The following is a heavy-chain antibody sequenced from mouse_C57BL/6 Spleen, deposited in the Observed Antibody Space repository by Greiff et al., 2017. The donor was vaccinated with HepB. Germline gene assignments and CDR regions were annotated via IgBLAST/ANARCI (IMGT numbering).Heavy chain of an antibody. CDR3: ARSNRGAMDY. J-gene: IGHJ4*01. V-gene: IGHV1-59*01. CDR1: GYTFTSYW. CDR2: IDPSDSYT. Sequence: QVQLQQPGAELVRPGTSVKLSCKASGYTFTSYWMHWVKQRPGQGLEWIGVIDPSDSYTNYNQKFKGKATLTVDTSSSTAYMQLSSLTSEDSAVYYCARSNRGAMDYWGQGTSVTVSS.